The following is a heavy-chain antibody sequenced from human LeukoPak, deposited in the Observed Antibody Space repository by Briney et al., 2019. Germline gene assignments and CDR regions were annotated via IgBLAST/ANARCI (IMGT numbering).Heavy chain of an antibody. V-gene: IGHV4-39*01. D-gene: IGHD6-19*01. Sequence: SETLSLTCTVSGGSISSSSYYWGWIRQPPGKGLEWIGSIYYSGSTYYNPSLKSRVTISVDTSKNQFSLKLSSVTAADPAVYYCPSQQWMVKSYYFDYWGQGPLVTVSS. CDR2: IYYSGST. CDR3: PSQQWMVKSYYFDY. CDR1: GGSISSSSYY. J-gene: IGHJ4*02.